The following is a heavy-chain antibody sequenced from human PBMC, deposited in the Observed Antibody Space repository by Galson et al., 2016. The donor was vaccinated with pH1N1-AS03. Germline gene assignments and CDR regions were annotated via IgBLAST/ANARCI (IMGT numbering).Heavy chain of an antibody. J-gene: IGHJ4*02. V-gene: IGHV3-21*01. CDR2: ISTSSSSI. CDR3: ARDGPPQGISVAGSFDF. D-gene: IGHD6-19*01. Sequence: SLRLSCAGSGFTFNNTWMSWVRQAPGKGLEWVSFISTSSSSIYYADSVKGRFTISRDNAQNLLYLQMNSLRDEDTAVYYCARDGPPQGISVAGSFDFWGQGTLVTVSS. CDR1: GFTFNNTW.